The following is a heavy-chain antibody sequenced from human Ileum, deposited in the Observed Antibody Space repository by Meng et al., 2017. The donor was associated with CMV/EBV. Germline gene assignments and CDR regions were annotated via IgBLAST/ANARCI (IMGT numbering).Heavy chain of an antibody. J-gene: IGHJ6*02. Sequence: ISTNNWWSWVRQAPGEGLEWIGEIYHRGNTNYNPSLEGRVTISIDMSKNHFSLNLKSVTAADTAVYYCARLTYCGGDCFSGYYGMDVWGQGTLVTVSS. CDR1: ISTNNW. CDR2: IYHRGNT. D-gene: IGHD2-21*02. CDR3: ARLTYCGGDCFSGYYGMDV. V-gene: IGHV4-4*02.